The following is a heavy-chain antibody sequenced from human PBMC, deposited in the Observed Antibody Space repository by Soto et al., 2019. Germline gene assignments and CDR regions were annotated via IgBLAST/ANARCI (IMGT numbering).Heavy chain of an antibody. CDR3: ARRGGRDTAMVYFDY. CDR2: IYYSGRT. D-gene: IGHD5-18*01. V-gene: IGHV4-59*08. J-gene: IGHJ4*02. CDR1: GGSISSYY. Sequence: SETLSLTCTVSGGSISSYYWSWIRQPPGKGLEWIGYIYYSGRTNYNPSLKSRVTISVDTSKNQYSLKLSSVTAADTAVYYCARRGGRDTAMVYFDYWGQGTLVTVSS.